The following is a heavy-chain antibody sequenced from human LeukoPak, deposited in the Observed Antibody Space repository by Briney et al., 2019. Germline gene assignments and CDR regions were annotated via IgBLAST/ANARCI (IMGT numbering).Heavy chain of an antibody. CDR3: ARGLPGYTSGWSIDY. CDR2: INWNSGNI. D-gene: IGHD6-19*01. J-gene: IGHJ4*02. CDR1: GFPFDDSV. V-gene: IGHV3-9*01. Sequence: GGPLRLSCAASGFPFDDSVMHWVRQAPGKGLEWVSGINWNSGNINYADSVRGRFTVSRDNAKNSLYLQMNSLKTEDTAFYYCARGLPGYTSGWSIDYWGQGTLVTVSS.